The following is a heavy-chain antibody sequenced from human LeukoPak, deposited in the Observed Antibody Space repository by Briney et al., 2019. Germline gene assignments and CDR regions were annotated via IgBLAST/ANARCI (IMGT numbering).Heavy chain of an antibody. D-gene: IGHD6-13*01. CDR1: GGSFSGYY. CDR2: INHSGST. Sequence: SETLSLTCAVYGGSFSGYYWSWIRQPPGKGLEWIGEINHSGSTNYNPSLKSRVTISVDTSKNQFSLKLSSVTAADTAVYYCASRPIAAAGTRRSNEGTEYFQHWGQGTLVTVSS. V-gene: IGHV4-34*01. CDR3: ASRPIAAAGTRRSNEGTEYFQH. J-gene: IGHJ1*01.